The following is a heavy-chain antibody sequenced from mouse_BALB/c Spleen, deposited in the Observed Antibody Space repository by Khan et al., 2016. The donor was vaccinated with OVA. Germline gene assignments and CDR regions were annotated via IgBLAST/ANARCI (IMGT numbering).Heavy chain of an antibody. D-gene: IGHD6-1*01. CDR1: GYTFTNYV. CDR3: AREASSWYVCFTY. J-gene: IGHJ3*01. Sequence: VQLQQSGPELVEPGASVKMSCKASGYTFTNYVMHWVKQKPGQGLEWIGYINPYNAGTRYNEKFKGKATLTSDISSTTAYIELSSLTSEDSAVSYCAREASSWYVCFTYWVNGTLVTVSA. CDR2: INPYNAGT. V-gene: IGHV1S136*01.